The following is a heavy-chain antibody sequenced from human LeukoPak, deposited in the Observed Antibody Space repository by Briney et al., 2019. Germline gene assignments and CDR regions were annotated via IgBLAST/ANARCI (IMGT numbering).Heavy chain of an antibody. CDR1: GGSISSGGYY. CDR2: IYYSGST. V-gene: IGHV4-31*03. CDR3: ARVYGDPNRRGDNWFDP. J-gene: IGHJ5*02. Sequence: SQTLSLTCTVSGGSISSGGYYWSWIRQHPGKGLEWLGYIYYSGSTYYNPSLKSRVTISVDTSKNQFSLKLSSVTAADTAVYYCARVYGDPNRRGDNWFDPWGQGTLVTVSS. D-gene: IGHD4-17*01.